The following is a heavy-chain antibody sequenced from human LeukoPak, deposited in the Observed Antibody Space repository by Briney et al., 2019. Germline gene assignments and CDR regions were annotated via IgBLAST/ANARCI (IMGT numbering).Heavy chain of an antibody. Sequence: GGSLRLSCAASGFTVSSNYMSWVRQAPGKGLEWVSVIYSGGSTYYADSVKGRFTISRDNAKNSLYLQMNSLRAEDTAVYYCARDGLYYDFWSGVDYWGQGTLVTVSS. CDR3: ARDGLYYDFWSGVDY. D-gene: IGHD3-3*01. J-gene: IGHJ4*02. CDR2: IYSGGST. V-gene: IGHV3-66*01. CDR1: GFTVSSNY.